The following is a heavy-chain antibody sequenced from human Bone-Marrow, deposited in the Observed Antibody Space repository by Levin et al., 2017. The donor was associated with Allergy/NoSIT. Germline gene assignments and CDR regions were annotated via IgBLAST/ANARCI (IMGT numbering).Heavy chain of an antibody. D-gene: IGHD3-10*01. J-gene: IGHJ3*02. CDR1: GGTFGSHT. Sequence: PRASVKVSCKASGGTFGSHTITWVRQAPGQGLEWMGRVTPSIGSENLILKFKDRLSITADGSKSATTVYMQMSRLTSEDTAVYYCARDRGRSGWRAGAYDIWGPGTLLIVSS. CDR2: VTPSIGSE. CDR3: ARDRGRSGWRAGAYDI. V-gene: IGHV1-69*08.